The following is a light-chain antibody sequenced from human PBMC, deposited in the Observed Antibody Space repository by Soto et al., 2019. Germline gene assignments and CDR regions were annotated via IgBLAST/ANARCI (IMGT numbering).Light chain of an antibody. Sequence: QSVLTQPASVSGPPGQSITISCTGTSSDVGSYNLVSWYQQHPGKAPKLMIYEGSKRPSGVSNRFSGSKSGNTASLTISGLQAEDEADYHCCSYAGSRWMFGGGTKVTVL. CDR2: EGS. J-gene: IGLJ3*02. CDR1: SSDVGSYNL. CDR3: CSYAGSRWM. V-gene: IGLV2-23*01.